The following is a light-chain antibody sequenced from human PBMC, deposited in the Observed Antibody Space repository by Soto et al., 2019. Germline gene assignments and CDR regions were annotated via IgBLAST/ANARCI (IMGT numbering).Light chain of an antibody. Sequence: DIQFTQSPSTLSASVGDRVTITCRASRSISSWLAWYEQKPGKTPKLLLYRASTLQSGVPSRFSGSGSGTEFTLTISSLQPEDFGVFYCQQYHSLPWTFGQGTKVDIK. V-gene: IGKV1-5*03. CDR3: QQYHSLPWT. CDR1: RSISSW. J-gene: IGKJ1*01. CDR2: RAS.